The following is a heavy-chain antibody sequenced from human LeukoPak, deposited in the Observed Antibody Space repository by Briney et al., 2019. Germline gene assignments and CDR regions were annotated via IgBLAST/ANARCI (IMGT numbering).Heavy chain of an antibody. V-gene: IGHV3-11*04. CDR3: AKVSYYYDSSGYYLPFDY. J-gene: IGHJ4*02. D-gene: IGHD3-22*01. CDR2: ISSSGSTI. Sequence: GGSLRLSCAASGFTFSDYYMSWIRQAPGKGLEWVSYISSSGSTIYYADSVKGRFTISRDNAKNSLYLQMNSLRAEDTAVYYCAKVSYYYDSSGYYLPFDYWGQGTLVTVSS. CDR1: GFTFSDYY.